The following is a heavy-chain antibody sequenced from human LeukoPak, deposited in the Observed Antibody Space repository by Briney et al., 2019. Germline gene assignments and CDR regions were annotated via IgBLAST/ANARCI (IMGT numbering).Heavy chain of an antibody. CDR1: GGSISSSSYY. D-gene: IGHD4-17*01. V-gene: IGHV4-39*06. Sequence: SETLSLTCTVSGGSISSSSYYWGWIRQPPGKGLEWIGSIYYSGSTYYNPSLKSRVTISVDTSKNQFPLKLSSVTAADTAVYYCARGGDYGDYPDYWGQGTLVTVSS. CDR2: IYYSGST. J-gene: IGHJ4*02. CDR3: ARGGDYGDYPDY.